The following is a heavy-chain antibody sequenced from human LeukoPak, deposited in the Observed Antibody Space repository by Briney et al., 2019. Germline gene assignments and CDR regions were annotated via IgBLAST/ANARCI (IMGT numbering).Heavy chain of an antibody. CDR1: GGTFSSYA. Sequence: ASVKVSCKASGGTFSSYAISWVRQAPGQGLEWMGGIIPIFGTANYAQKFQGRVTITADESTSTAYMELSSLRSEDTAVYYCARGQQPPSTIFGVVTYYFDYWGQGTLVTVSS. J-gene: IGHJ4*02. V-gene: IGHV1-69*13. CDR3: ARGQQPPSTIFGVVTYYFDY. D-gene: IGHD3-3*01. CDR2: IIPIFGTA.